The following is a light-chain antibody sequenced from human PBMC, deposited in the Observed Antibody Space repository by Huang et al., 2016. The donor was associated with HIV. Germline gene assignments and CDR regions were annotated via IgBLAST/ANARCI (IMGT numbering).Light chain of an antibody. V-gene: IGKV3-15*01. CDR1: QSVSSN. CDR2: GAS. J-gene: IGKJ3*01. CDR3: QQYNNWPPAT. Sequence: EIVMTQSPATLSVSPGERATLSCRASQSVSSNLAWYQQKPGQAPRLLIYGASTRATGSPDRFSGSGSGTEFTLTISSLQSEDFAVYYCQQYNNWPPATFGPGTKVDIK.